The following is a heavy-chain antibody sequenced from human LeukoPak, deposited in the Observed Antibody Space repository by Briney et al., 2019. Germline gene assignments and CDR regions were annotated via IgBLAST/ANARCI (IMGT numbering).Heavy chain of an antibody. J-gene: IGHJ4*02. CDR2: IYYSGST. Sequence: SETLSLTCTVSGGSISSYYWSWIRQPPGKGLEWIGYIYYSGSTNYNPSLKSRVTISVDTSKNQFSLKLSSVTAADTAVYYCARLGYCSGGTCYSDYWGQGTLVTVSS. CDR1: GGSISSYY. CDR3: ARLGYCSGGTCYSDY. D-gene: IGHD2-15*01. V-gene: IGHV4-59*08.